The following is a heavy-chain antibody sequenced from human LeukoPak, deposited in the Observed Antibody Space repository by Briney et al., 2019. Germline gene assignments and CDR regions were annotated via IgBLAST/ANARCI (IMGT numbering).Heavy chain of an antibody. CDR2: IYYSGST. CDR1: GGSISSSSYY. Sequence: PSETLSLTCTVSGGSISSSSYYWGWIRQPPGKGLEWIGSIYYSGSTYYNPSLKSRVTISVDTSKNQFSLKLSSVTAADTAVYYCARDQEMATSRFGAFDIWGQGTMVTVSS. V-gene: IGHV4-39*07. J-gene: IGHJ3*02. D-gene: IGHD5-24*01. CDR3: ARDQEMATSRFGAFDI.